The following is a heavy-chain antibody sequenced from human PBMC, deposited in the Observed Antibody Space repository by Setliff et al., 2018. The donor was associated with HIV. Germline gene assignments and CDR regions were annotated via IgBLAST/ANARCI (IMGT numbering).Heavy chain of an antibody. D-gene: IGHD2-21*02. J-gene: IGHJ5*02. CDR3: ARHGGRDQINWFDP. CDR2: IYYSGTT. Sequence: PSETLSLTCTVSGDSVSTIGYHWGWIRQSPGWGLEWIGSIYYSGTTFYNPPLKSRVFISIDASKNQFSLRLSSLTAADTALYYCARHGGRDQINWFDPWGQGTLVTVS. V-gene: IGHV4-39*01. CDR1: GDSVSTIGYH.